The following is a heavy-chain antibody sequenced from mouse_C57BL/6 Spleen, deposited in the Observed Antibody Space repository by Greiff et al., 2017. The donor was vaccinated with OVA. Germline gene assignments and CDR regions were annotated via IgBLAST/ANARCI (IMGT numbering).Heavy chain of an antibody. CDR1: GYTFNRYW. CDR3: ARRKLLQGYAMDY. J-gene: IGHJ4*01. CDR2: IEPTDSYT. Sequence: VQLQQPGAELVMPGASVKLSCKASGYTFNRYWMHWVKQRPGQGLEWIGEIEPTDSYTNYNQKFKGKSTLTVDKSTSTAYMQLSSLTSEDSAVYYCARRKLLQGYAMDYWGQGTSVTVSS. D-gene: IGHD1-1*01. V-gene: IGHV1-69*01.